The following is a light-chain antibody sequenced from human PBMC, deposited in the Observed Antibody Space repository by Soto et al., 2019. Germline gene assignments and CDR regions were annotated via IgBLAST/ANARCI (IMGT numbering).Light chain of an antibody. CDR3: QQYGSSPRT. CDR2: GAS. CDR1: RGVSSNY. Sequence: ENLLTQSPGTLSLSPGEGATLSCRASRGVSSNYLAWYQQKPGQAPTLLIYGASIRAAGIPDRFSGSGSGTDFTLTIRRLEPDDFAGYYCQQYGSSPRTFGQGTKVDI. J-gene: IGKJ1*01. V-gene: IGKV3-20*01.